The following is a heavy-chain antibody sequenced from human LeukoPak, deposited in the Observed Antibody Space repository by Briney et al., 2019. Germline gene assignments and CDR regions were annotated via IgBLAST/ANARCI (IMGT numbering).Heavy chain of an antibody. CDR1: GYTSTGYY. CDR2: INPNNGGT. Sequence: ASVKVSCKASGYTSTGYYIHWVRQAPGQGLEWVGWINPNNGGTNYAQKFQGRVIMTRDTSISTAYMELSRLRSDDTAVYFCARGGYCDYWGQGTLVTVSS. CDR3: ARGGYCDY. V-gene: IGHV1-2*02. J-gene: IGHJ4*02.